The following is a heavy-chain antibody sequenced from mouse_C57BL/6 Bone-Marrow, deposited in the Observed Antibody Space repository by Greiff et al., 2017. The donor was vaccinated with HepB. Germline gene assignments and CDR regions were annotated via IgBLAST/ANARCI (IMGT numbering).Heavy chain of an antibody. J-gene: IGHJ2*01. CDR1: GFTFSSYG. D-gene: IGHD1-1*01. Sequence: EVQLQESGGDLAKPGGSLKLSCAASGFTFSSYGMSWVRQTPDKRLEWVATISSGGSYTYYPDSVKGRFTISRDNAKNTLYLQMSSLKSEDTAMYYCARQVLPYFDYWGQGTTLTVSS. CDR2: ISSGGSYT. CDR3: ARQVLPYFDY. V-gene: IGHV5-6*01.